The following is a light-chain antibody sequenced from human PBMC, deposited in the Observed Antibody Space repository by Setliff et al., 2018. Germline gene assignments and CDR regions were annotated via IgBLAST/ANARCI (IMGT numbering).Light chain of an antibody. J-gene: IGLJ1*01. V-gene: IGLV2-11*01. CDR2: DVS. CDR1: SSDVGGYNY. CDR3: CSYAGSYPYV. Sequence: QSALTQPRSVSGFPGQSVTISCTGTSSDVGGYNYVSWYQQYPGKAPKLMIYDVSKRPSGVPGRFSGSKSGNTASLTISGLQAEDEADYYCCSYAGSYPYVFGTGTKV.